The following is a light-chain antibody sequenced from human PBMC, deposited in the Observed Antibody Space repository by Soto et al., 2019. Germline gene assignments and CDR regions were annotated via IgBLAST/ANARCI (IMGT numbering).Light chain of an antibody. CDR3: QQYYSTPYT. CDR2: WAS. J-gene: IGKJ2*01. V-gene: IGKV4-1*01. Sequence: DIVMTQSPDSLAVSLGERATINCKSSQSVLYSSNNKNYLAWYQQKPGQPPKLLIYWASTRESGVPDRFSGRGSETDSTLTVSSLQAEDVAVYYCQQYYSTPYTFGQGTKLEIK. CDR1: QSVLYSSNNKNY.